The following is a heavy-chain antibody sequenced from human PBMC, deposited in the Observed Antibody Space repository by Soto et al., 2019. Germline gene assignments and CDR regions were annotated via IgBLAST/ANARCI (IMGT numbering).Heavy chain of an antibody. D-gene: IGHD3-10*01. V-gene: IGHV4-31*03. Sequence: TLSLTCTVSDDSLTTNKYAWTLIRQNPEKGLEWIGYVYSNGNTRSSPSLQSRVSMSVDTSKSHFSLRLSSVTAADTAVYFCARASYFRPSGSYYFVSWGQGTLVTVSS. CDR3: ARASYFRPSGSYYFVS. CDR1: DDSLTTNKYA. J-gene: IGHJ4*02. CDR2: VYSNGNT.